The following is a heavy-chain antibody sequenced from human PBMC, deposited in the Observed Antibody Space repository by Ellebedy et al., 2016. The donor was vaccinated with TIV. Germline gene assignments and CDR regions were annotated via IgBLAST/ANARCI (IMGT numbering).Heavy chain of an antibody. CDR3: ARSFAGAYYYGMDV. D-gene: IGHD1-26*01. CDR2: IYYSGST. Sequence: SETLSLTXTVSGGSISSGGYYWSWIRQHPGKGLEWIGYIYYSGSTYYNPSLKSRVTISVDTSKNQFSLKLSSVTAADTAVYYCARSFAGAYYYGMDVWGQGTTVTVSS. V-gene: IGHV4-31*03. J-gene: IGHJ6*02. CDR1: GGSISSGGYY.